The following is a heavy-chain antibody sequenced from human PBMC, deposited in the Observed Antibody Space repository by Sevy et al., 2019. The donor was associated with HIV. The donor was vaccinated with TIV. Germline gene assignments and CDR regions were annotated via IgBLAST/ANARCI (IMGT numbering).Heavy chain of an antibody. D-gene: IGHD4-17*01. V-gene: IGHV3-48*02. J-gene: IGHJ6*02. Sequence: GGSLRLSCAASGFTFSSYSMNWVRQAPGKGLEWVSYISSSSSTIYYEDSVKGRFTNSRDNAKKSLYLQMNSLRDEDTAVYYCAKVYGDYLRSFLSDYYYYGMDVWGQGTTVTVSS. CDR3: AKVYGDYLRSFLSDYYYYGMDV. CDR2: ISSSSSTI. CDR1: GFTFSSYS.